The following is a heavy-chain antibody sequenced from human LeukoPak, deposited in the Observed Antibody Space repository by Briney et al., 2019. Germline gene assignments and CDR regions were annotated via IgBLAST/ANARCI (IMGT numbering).Heavy chain of an antibody. J-gene: IGHJ5*02. V-gene: IGHV1-69*13. CDR2: IIPIFGTA. Sequence: SVKVSCKASGGTFSSYAISWVRQAPGQGLEWMGGIIPIFGTANYAQKFQGRVTITADEPTSTAYMELSSPIYEDTAVCCYARERIGGRGGFDPRLRRTMVTVSS. D-gene: IGHD1-26*01. CDR3: ARERIGGRGGFDP. CDR1: GGTFSSYA.